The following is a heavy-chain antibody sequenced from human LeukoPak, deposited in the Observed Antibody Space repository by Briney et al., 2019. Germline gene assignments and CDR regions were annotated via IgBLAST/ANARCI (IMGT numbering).Heavy chain of an antibody. CDR1: GDSVSSNSAA. V-gene: IGHV6-1*01. D-gene: IGHD1-26*01. Sequence: PSQTLSLTCAISGDSVSSNSAAWNWIRQSPSRGLEWLGRTYYRSKWYNDYAVSVKSRITINPDTSKNQFSLKVSSVTAADTAVYYCARPRRGSYYRGGPEFDYWGQGTLVTVSS. J-gene: IGHJ4*02. CDR3: ARPRRGSYYRGGPEFDY. CDR2: TYYRSKWYN.